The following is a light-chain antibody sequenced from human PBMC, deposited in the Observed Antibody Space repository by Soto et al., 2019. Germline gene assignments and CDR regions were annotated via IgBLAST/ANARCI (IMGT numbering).Light chain of an antibody. CDR2: AAS. V-gene: IGKV1-6*01. J-gene: IGKJ2*02. CDR1: QGSRSD. CDR3: LQDHDYQWT. Sequence: AIQVTQSPSSLSASVVDRVTITCRATQGSRSDLGWYQQKPGKAPKLLIYAASDLQAEVPSRFSGSGSGTDFTLTISSLQAEDFATYYCLQDHDYQWTFGQGTKLEIK.